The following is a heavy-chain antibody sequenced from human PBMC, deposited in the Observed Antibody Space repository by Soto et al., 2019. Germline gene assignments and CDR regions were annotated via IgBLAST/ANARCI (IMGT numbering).Heavy chain of an antibody. V-gene: IGHV3-23*01. Sequence: EVHLLESGGGLVQPGGSLRLSCAASGCTFSNYAMTWVRRAPGKGLEWVSSISASGGGTFYADSVKGRFIISRDSSKNTLYLQMNSLRVEDTAVYYCAKSRTATTSCYGSWGQGTLVTVSS. D-gene: IGHD2-2*01. CDR1: GCTFSNYA. CDR2: ISASGGGT. CDR3: AKSRTATTSCYGS. J-gene: IGHJ5*02.